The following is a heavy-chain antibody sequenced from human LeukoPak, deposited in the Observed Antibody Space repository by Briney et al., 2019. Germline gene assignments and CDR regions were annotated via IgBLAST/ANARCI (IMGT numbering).Heavy chain of an antibody. CDR1: GYIFTGYY. CDR2: INPNSGGT. CDR3: ARDRPGYYYMDV. V-gene: IGHV1-2*02. Sequence: ASVKVSCKTSGYIFTGYYMHWVRQAPGQGLEWMGWINPNSGGTNYAQKFQGRVTMTRDTSISTAYMELSRLRSDDTAVYYCARDRPGYYYMDVWGKGTTVTVSS. J-gene: IGHJ6*03.